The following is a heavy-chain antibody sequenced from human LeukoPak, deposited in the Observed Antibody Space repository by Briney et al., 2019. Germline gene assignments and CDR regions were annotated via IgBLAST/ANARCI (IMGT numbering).Heavy chain of an antibody. Sequence: QPGGSLRLSCAASGFTFSSYAMSWARQAPGKGLEWVSGISSSGSGGNTYYADSVKGRFTISRDNAKNSLYLQMNSLRAEDTALYYCAKDYSSLSYYYYGMDVWGQGTTVTVSS. J-gene: IGHJ6*02. V-gene: IGHV3-23*01. CDR1: GFTFSSYA. CDR2: ISSSGSGGNT. D-gene: IGHD6-13*01. CDR3: AKDYSSLSYYYYGMDV.